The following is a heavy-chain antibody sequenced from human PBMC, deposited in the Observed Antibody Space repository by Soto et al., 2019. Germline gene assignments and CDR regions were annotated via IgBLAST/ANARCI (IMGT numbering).Heavy chain of an antibody. Sequence: PGGSLRLSCAASGFTFSSYSMNWVRQAPGKGLEWVSSISSSSSYIYYADSVKGRFTISRDNAKNSLYLQMNSLRAEDTAVYYCARDRNRWELPDYYGMDVWGQGTTVTVSS. CDR2: ISSSSSYI. CDR1: GFTFSSYS. J-gene: IGHJ6*02. V-gene: IGHV3-21*01. D-gene: IGHD1-26*01. CDR3: ARDRNRWELPDYYGMDV.